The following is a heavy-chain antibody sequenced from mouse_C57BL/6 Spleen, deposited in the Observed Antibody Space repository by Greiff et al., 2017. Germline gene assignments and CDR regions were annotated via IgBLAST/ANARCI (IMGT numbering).Heavy chain of an antibody. J-gene: IGHJ1*03. V-gene: IGHV14-4*01. CDR3: TTGDGYYWYFDV. CDR2: IDPENGDT. Sequence: VQLQQSGAELVRPGASVKLSCTASGFNIKDDYMHWVKQRPEQGLEWIGWIDPENGDTEYASKFQGKATITAVTSSNTAYLQLSSLTSEDTAVYYCTTGDGYYWYFDVWGTGTTVTVSS. D-gene: IGHD2-3*01. CDR1: GFNIKDDY.